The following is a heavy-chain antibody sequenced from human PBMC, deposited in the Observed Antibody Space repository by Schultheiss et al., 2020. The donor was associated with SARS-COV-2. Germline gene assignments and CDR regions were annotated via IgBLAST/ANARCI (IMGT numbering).Heavy chain of an antibody. J-gene: IGHJ6*02. D-gene: IGHD3-3*01. V-gene: IGHV1-46*01. CDR3: ARGPNLRFLEWFEYYYYGMDV. Sequence: ASVKVSCNASGGTFSSYAISWVRQAPGQGLEWMGIINPSGGSTSYAQKFQGRVTMTRDTSISTAYMELSSLRSEDTAVYYCARGPNLRFLEWFEYYYYGMDVWGQGTTVTVSS. CDR1: GGTFSSYA. CDR2: INPSGGST.